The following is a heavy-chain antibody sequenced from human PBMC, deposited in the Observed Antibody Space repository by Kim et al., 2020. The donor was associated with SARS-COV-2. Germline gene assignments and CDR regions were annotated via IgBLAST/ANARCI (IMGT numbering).Heavy chain of an antibody. D-gene: IGHD3-16*01. CDR1: GGSFSHYY. J-gene: IGHJ4*02. Sequence: SETLSLTCAVYGGSFSHYYWRWIRQPPGKGLEWIGEINHSGSTNYNPSLKSRVTISADTSKNQFSLKLNSVTAADTAGHYCASEGWGGAPKSDYWGQGT. V-gene: IGHV4-34*01. CDR3: ASEGWGGAPKSDY. CDR2: INHSGST.